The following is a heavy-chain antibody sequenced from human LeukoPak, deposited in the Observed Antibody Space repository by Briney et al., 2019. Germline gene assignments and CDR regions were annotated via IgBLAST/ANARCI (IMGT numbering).Heavy chain of an antibody. CDR2: ISSSSSYI. CDR3: ARDGWYGDYGPLGLEFDY. V-gene: IGHV3-21*01. Sequence: GGSLRLSCAASGFTFSSYSMNWVRQAPGKGLEWVSSISSSSSYIYYADSVKGRFTISRDNAKNSLYLQMNSLRAEDTAVYYCARDGWYGDYGPLGLEFDYWGQGTLVTVSS. D-gene: IGHD4-17*01. CDR1: GFTFSSYS. J-gene: IGHJ4*02.